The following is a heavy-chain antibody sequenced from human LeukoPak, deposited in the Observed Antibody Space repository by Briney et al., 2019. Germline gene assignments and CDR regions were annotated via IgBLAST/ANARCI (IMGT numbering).Heavy chain of an antibody. CDR3: ARGRGSSYPPRYYYYMNV. D-gene: IGHD1-26*01. Sequence: SETLSLTCTVSGGSISSGSYYWSWIRQPAGKGLEWIGRIYTSGSTNYNPSLKSRVTISVDTSKNQFSLKLSSVTAADTAVYYCARGRGSSYPPRYYYYMNVWGKGTTVTVSS. CDR1: GGSISSGSYY. V-gene: IGHV4-61*02. J-gene: IGHJ6*03. CDR2: IYTSGST.